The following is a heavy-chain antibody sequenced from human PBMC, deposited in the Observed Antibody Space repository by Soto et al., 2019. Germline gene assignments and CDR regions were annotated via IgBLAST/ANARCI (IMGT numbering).Heavy chain of an antibody. CDR2: INAYNGNT. Sequence: GASVKVSCKASGYTFTSYGISWVRQAPGQGLEWMGWINAYNGNTNYAQKLQGGVTMTTDTSTSTAYMELRSLRSDDTAVYYCARARDLPAAIRDFYYGMDVWGQGTTVTAP. D-gene: IGHD2-2*01. CDR3: ARARDLPAAIRDFYYGMDV. CDR1: GYTFTSYG. J-gene: IGHJ6*02. V-gene: IGHV1-18*01.